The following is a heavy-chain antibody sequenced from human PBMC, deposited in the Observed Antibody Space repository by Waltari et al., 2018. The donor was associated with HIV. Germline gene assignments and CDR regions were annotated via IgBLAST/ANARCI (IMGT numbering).Heavy chain of an antibody. D-gene: IGHD3-3*01. J-gene: IGHJ6*02. Sequence: EVQLVESGGGLVQPGGSLRLSCAASGFTFSNYWMSWVRQAPGKGVEWVANKKEGGSEKYYVDSVKGRFTISRDNAKNSLYLQMNSLRAEDTAVYYCARDTNYTPYGMDVWGQGTTVTVSS. V-gene: IGHV3-7*01. CDR2: KKEGGSEK. CDR1: GFTFSNYW. CDR3: ARDTNYTPYGMDV.